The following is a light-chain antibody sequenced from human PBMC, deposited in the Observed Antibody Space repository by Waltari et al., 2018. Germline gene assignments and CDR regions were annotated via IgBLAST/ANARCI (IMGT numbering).Light chain of an antibody. Sequence: EIVMTQSPATLSLSPGERATLSCRASQSVSSRLAWYQQKPGQPPRLLIYDSSTRATGVPDRCSGSGSGTEFTLTISSLEAEDVAVYFCQQESNWSHTFGPGTKLDIK. V-gene: IGKV3D-15*01. CDR3: QQESNWSHT. CDR2: DSS. CDR1: QSVSSR. J-gene: IGKJ3*01.